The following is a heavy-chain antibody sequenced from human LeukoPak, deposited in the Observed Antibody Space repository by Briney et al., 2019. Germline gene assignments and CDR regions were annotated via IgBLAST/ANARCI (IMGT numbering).Heavy chain of an antibody. CDR3: AGGYCSSTSCSTIDY. V-gene: IGHV1-69*05. Sequence: ASVKVSCKASGGTFSSYAISWVRQAPGQGLKWMGGIIPIFGTANYAQKFQGRVTITTDESTSTAYMELSSLRSEDTAVYYCAGGYCSSTSCSTIDYWGQGTLVTVSS. J-gene: IGHJ4*02. CDR1: GGTFSSYA. CDR2: IIPIFGTA. D-gene: IGHD2-2*01.